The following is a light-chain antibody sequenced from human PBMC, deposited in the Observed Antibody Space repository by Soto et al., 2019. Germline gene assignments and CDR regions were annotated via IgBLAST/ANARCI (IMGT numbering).Light chain of an antibody. J-gene: IGKJ2*01. CDR1: QSVISTY. Sequence: EIVLTQFPVTLSFSPGERATLSCRASQSVISTYFAWYQHKPGQAPRLLIYATSTRAAGVPDRFSGSGSGTDFTLTISRLEPEDFALYYCQQYGSSPETFGQGTKLEI. CDR3: QQYGSSPET. CDR2: ATS. V-gene: IGKV3-20*01.